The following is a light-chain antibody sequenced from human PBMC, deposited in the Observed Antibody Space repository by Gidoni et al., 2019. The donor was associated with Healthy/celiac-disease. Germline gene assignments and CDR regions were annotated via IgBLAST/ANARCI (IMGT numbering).Light chain of an antibody. CDR2: GAS. CDR3: QQYNNWPPT. CDR1: QSVSSN. Sequence: RVMTQSPATLSVSPGERATLSCRASQSVSSNLAWYQQKPGQAPRLLIYGASTRATGIPARFSGSGSGTEFTLTISSLQSEDFAVYYCQQYNNWPPTFGQGTKVEIK. V-gene: IGKV3-15*01. J-gene: IGKJ1*01.